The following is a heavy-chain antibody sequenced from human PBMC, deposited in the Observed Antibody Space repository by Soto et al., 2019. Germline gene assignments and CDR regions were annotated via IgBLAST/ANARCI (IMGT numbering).Heavy chain of an antibody. CDR1: GFTFRDYY. V-gene: IGHV3-11*01. Sequence: QVQLVESGGGLVKPGGSLRLSCAASGFTFRDYYMSWFRQAPGKGLEWISYITSSGRTIYYTDSVKGRFTISRDNAKNSLYLQMNSLRAEDTAVYFCAREVRRYFDYWGQGTLVTVSS. J-gene: IGHJ4*02. CDR2: ITSSGRTI. CDR3: AREVRRYFDY.